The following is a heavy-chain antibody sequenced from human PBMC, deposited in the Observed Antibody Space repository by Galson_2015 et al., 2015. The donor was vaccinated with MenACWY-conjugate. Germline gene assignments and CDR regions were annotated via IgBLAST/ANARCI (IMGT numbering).Heavy chain of an antibody. CDR2: IRSKAYGETT. CDR1: GFTFGDYG. D-gene: IGHD3-22*01. CDR3: TKVVTTTRCTPSNFFYFMDV. V-gene: IGHV3-49*04. J-gene: IGHJ6*03. Sequence: SLRLSCSASGFTFGDYGMNWVRQAPGKGLEWVGFIRSKAYGETTDYAPSVRGRFTISRDDSNSITYLQMHSLKTEDTAIYYCTKVVTTTRCTPSNFFYFMDVWGIATTVTVSS.